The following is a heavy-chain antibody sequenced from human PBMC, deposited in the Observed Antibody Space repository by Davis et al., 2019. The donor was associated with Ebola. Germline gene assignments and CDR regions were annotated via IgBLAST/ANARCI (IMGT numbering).Heavy chain of an antibody. CDR2: INAGNGNT. CDR3: ARDILTAHIPLSYYYGMDV. D-gene: IGHD3-9*01. Sequence: ASVKVSCKASGYTFTSYAMHWVRQAPGQRLEWMGWINAGNGNTKYSQKFQGRVTMTRDTSISTAYMELSRLRSDDTAVYYCARDILTAHIPLSYYYGMDVWGQGTTVTVSS. V-gene: IGHV1-3*01. J-gene: IGHJ6*02. CDR1: GYTFTSYA.